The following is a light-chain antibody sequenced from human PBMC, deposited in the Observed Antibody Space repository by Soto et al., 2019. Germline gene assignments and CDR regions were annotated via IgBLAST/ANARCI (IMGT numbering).Light chain of an antibody. Sequence: QSALTQPRSVSGSPGQSVTISCTGTSSDVGDYNYVSWYQQHPGKAPKLMIYNVVKRPSGVPDRFSGSKSGNTASLTISGLQAEDEADYYCSSYAGSWVFGGGTKLTVL. J-gene: IGLJ3*02. V-gene: IGLV2-11*01. CDR3: SSYAGSWV. CDR2: NVV. CDR1: SSDVGDYNY.